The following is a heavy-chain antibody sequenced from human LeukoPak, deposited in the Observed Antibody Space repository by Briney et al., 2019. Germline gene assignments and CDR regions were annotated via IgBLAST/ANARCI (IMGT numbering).Heavy chain of an antibody. J-gene: IGHJ4*02. V-gene: IGHV3-9*01. CDR1: GFTFDDYA. CDR3: ARDRTRIAVAG. Sequence: PGGSLRLSCAASGFTFDDYAMHWVRQAPGKGLEWVSGISWNSGSIGYADSVKGRFTISRDNAKNSLYLQMNSLRAEDTAVYYCARDRTRIAVAGWGQGTLVTVSS. CDR2: ISWNSGSI. D-gene: IGHD6-19*01.